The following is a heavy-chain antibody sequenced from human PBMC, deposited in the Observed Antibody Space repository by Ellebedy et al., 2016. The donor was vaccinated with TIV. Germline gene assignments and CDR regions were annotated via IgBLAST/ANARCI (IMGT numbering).Heavy chain of an antibody. J-gene: IGHJ4*02. Sequence: MPSETLSLTCTVSGGSISSYYRSWIRQPPGKGLEWIGYISYSGSTNYNPSLKSRVTVSVDTSKNQFSLKLSSVTAADTAVYYCARGPIWCGEPLYKFDYWGQGTLVTVSS. CDR1: GGSISSYY. CDR3: ARGPIWCGEPLYKFDY. D-gene: IGHD3-10*01. V-gene: IGHV4-59*12. CDR2: ISYSGST.